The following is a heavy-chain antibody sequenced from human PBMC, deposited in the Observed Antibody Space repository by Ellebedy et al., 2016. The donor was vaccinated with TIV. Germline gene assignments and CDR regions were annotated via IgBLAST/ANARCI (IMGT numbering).Heavy chain of an antibody. D-gene: IGHD3-3*01. V-gene: IGHV3-48*02. CDR2: ISSSSSTI. J-gene: IGHJ4*02. CDR1: GFTFSSYS. Sequence: GGSLRLSXAASGFTFSSYSMNWVRQAPGKGLEWVSYISSSSSTIYYADSVKGRFTISRDNAKNSLYLQMNSLRDEDTAVYYCATYDFWSGQPFDYWGQGTLVTVSS. CDR3: ATYDFWSGQPFDY.